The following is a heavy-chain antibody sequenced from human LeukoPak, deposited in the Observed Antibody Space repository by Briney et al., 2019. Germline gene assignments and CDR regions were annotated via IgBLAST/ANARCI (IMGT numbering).Heavy chain of an antibody. V-gene: IGHV4-59*01. CDR2: IHYSGGT. CDR3: ARDYYDILTGRFQFDF. D-gene: IGHD3-9*01. CDR1: GASIRSYY. Sequence: PSETLSLTCTVSGASIRSYYWTWIRQPPGKGLEWIGDIHYSGGTNYNPSLKSRVTISIDTPKNQFSLKLSSVTAADTALYYCARDYYDILTGRFQFDFWGQGALVTVSS. J-gene: IGHJ4*02.